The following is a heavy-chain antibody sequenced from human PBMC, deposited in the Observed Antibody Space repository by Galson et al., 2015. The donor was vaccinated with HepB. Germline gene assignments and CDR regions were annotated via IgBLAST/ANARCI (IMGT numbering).Heavy chain of an antibody. CDR1: GFTFSNYG. Sequence: SLRLSCAASGFTFSNYGMHWVRQAPGKGLEWVAVISNDGSTEYYADSVKGRFTISRDNSQNTLYLQVNSLRTEDTALYYCAKDRNYDFWRGSRTRDDTPSDYWGQGTLVTVSS. CDR3: AKDRNYDFWRGSRTRDDTPSDY. D-gene: IGHD3-3*01. V-gene: IGHV3-30*18. J-gene: IGHJ4*02. CDR2: ISNDGSTE.